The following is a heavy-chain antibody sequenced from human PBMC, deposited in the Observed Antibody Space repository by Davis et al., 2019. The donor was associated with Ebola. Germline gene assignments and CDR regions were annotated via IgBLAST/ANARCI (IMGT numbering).Heavy chain of an antibody. V-gene: IGHV1-18*01. D-gene: IGHD6-13*01. CDR3: AGGQQLLSP. Sequence: ASVKVSCKASGYTFTSYGISWVRQAPGQGLEWMGWISAYNGNTNYAQKFQGRVTITADKSTSTAYMELSSLRSEDTAVYYCAGGQQLLSPWGQGTLVTVSS. CDR2: ISAYNGNT. J-gene: IGHJ5*02. CDR1: GYTFTSYG.